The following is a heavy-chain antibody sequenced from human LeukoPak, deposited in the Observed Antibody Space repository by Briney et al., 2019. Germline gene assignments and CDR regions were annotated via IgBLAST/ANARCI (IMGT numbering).Heavy chain of an antibody. CDR2: IYYSGST. Sequence: SETLSLTCTVSGGSISSSSYYWGWIRQPPGKGLEWIGSIYYSGSTYYNPSLKSRVTISVDTSKNQFSLKLSSVTAADTAVYYCARDRRGTAMVLDYWGQGTLVTVSS. CDR3: ARDRRGTAMVLDY. J-gene: IGHJ4*02. V-gene: IGHV4-39*07. CDR1: GGSISSSSYY. D-gene: IGHD5-18*01.